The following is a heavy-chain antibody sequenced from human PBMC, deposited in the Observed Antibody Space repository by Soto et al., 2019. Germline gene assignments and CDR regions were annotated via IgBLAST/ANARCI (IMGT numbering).Heavy chain of an antibody. CDR2: ISGSSSTI. Sequence: GGSLRLSCAASGFIFSSYSMNWVRQAPGKGLEWVSYISGSSSTIYYADYVKGRFTISRDNAKDSLFLQMNSLRAEDTAVYYCARDPYSGTWSAKDYWGLGTLVTVSS. D-gene: IGHD6-13*01. J-gene: IGHJ4*02. CDR1: GFIFSSYS. CDR3: ARDPYSGTWSAKDY. V-gene: IGHV3-48*01.